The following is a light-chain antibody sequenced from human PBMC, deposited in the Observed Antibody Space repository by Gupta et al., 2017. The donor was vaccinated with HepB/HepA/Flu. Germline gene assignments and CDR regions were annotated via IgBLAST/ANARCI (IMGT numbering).Light chain of an antibody. J-gene: IGKJ4*01. CDR3: QQRRHWPLT. CDR2: DAS. Sequence: IVLSQSPATMSVSPGDRATLSCRASQSVSSYLAWYQQKPGQAPRRLIYDASNRATGIPARFSGSGSGTDFTLNISSLEPEDFAVYYCQQRRHWPLTFGGGTKVEIK. V-gene: IGKV3-11*01. CDR1: QSVSSY.